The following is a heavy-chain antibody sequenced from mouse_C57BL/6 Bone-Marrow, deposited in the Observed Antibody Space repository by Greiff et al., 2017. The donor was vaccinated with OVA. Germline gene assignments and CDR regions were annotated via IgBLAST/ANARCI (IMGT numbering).Heavy chain of an antibody. J-gene: IGHJ4*01. V-gene: IGHV2-9-1*01. CDR3: ARNLGYDYGFYYAMDY. Sequence: VKLMESGPGLVAPSQSLSITCTVSGFSLTSYAISWVRQPPGKGLEWLGVIWTGGGTNYNSALKSRLSISKDNSKSQVFLKMNSLQTDDTARYYCARNLGYDYGFYYAMDYWGQGTSVTVSS. CDR1: GFSLTSYA. CDR2: IWTGGGT. D-gene: IGHD2-4*01.